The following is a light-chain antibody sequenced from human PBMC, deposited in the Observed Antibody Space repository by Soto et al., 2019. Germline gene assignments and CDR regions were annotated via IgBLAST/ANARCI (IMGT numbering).Light chain of an antibody. CDR1: QGINNW. J-gene: IGKJ4*01. Sequence: DIQMTQSPSSVSASVGDRVTITCRASQGINNWLAWYQQKPGKAPELLIYAVSYLQSGVPSRFSGGGSGTDFTLTISSLQPEDFGTYYCQQSYTSPGTFGGGTKVDIK. V-gene: IGKV1-12*01. CDR2: AVS. CDR3: QQSYTSPGT.